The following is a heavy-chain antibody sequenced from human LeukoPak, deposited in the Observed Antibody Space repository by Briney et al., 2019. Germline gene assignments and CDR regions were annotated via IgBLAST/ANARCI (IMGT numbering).Heavy chain of an antibody. CDR1: GFTFSSYG. CDR3: ANQGYDFEFYYYYGMDV. D-gene: IGHD5-12*01. Sequence: GGSLSLSCAASGFTFSSYGMHWVRQAPGKGLEWVAVISYDGSNKYYADSVKGRFTISRDNSKNTLYLQMNSLRAEDTAVYYCANQGYDFEFYYYYGMDVWGQGTTVTVSS. J-gene: IGHJ6*02. CDR2: ISYDGSNK. V-gene: IGHV3-30*18.